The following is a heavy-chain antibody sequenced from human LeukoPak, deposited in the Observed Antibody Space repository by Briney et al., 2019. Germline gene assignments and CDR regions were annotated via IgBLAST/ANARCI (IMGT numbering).Heavy chain of an antibody. CDR2: IYTSGST. J-gene: IGHJ5*02. CDR1: GGSISSYY. D-gene: IGHD6-13*01. Sequence: KSSETLSLTCTVSGGSISSYYWSWIRQPAGKGLEWIGRIYTSGSTNYNPSLKSRVTMSVDTSKNQFSLKLSSVTAADTAVYYCARDLQQQFFGDRFRFDPWGQGTLVTVSS. V-gene: IGHV4-4*07. CDR3: ARDLQQQFFGDRFRFDP.